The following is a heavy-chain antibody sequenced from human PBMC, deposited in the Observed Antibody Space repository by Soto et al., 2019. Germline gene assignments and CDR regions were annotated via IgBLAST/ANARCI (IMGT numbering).Heavy chain of an antibody. D-gene: IGHD5-18*01. V-gene: IGHV3-21*01. Sequence: EVQLVESGGGLVKPGGSLRLSCAASGFTFSTYSMNWVRQAPGKGLEWVSSISSSSGYIYYADSVKGRFTISRDDATHSLPMQMNSLRAEDTAVYYCARVRSYSYGQGYGMDVWGQGTTVTVSS. CDR3: ARVRSYSYGQGYGMDV. CDR2: ISSSSGYI. CDR1: GFTFSTYS. J-gene: IGHJ6*02.